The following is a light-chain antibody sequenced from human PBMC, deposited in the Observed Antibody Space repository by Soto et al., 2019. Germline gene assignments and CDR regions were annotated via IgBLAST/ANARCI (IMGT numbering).Light chain of an antibody. CDR1: KNDIGVYDF. CDR3: KSYAGSNTYV. J-gene: IGLJ1*01. V-gene: IGLV2-8*01. Sequence: LTQPPSASGSPGQSVTISCTGTKNDIGVYDFVSWYQHHPGKAPRLIIYEVVQRPSGAPDRFSGSKSGNTASLTVSGLQAADEADYFCKSYAGSNTYVFGSGTTATVL. CDR2: EVV.